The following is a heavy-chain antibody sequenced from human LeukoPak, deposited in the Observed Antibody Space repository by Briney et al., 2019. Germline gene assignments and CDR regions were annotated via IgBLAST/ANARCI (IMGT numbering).Heavy chain of an antibody. CDR1: GGSISSGSYY. CDR3: AQADYYGPPAV. V-gene: IGHV4-61*02. Sequence: PSQTLSLTCTVSGGSISSGSYYWSWIRQPAGKGLEWIGRIYTSGSTNYNPSLKSRVTISVDTSKNQFSLKLSSVTAADTAVYYCAQADYYGPPAVWGQGTLVTVSS. CDR2: IYTSGST. J-gene: IGHJ4*02. D-gene: IGHD3-10*01.